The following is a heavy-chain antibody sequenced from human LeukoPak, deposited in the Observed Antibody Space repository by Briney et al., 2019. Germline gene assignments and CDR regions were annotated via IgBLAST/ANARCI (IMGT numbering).Heavy chain of an antibody. CDR2: ISAYNGNT. CDR1: GCTYTSYG. J-gene: IGHJ4*02. Sequence: ASVKVSCKASGCTYTSYGISWVRQAPGQGLEWIGWISAYNGNTNYAQKLQGRVTMTTDTSTSTAYMELRSLRSDDTAVYYCAREGEVDTAMVYFDYWGQGTLVTVSS. CDR3: AREGEVDTAMVYFDY. D-gene: IGHD5-18*01. V-gene: IGHV1-18*01.